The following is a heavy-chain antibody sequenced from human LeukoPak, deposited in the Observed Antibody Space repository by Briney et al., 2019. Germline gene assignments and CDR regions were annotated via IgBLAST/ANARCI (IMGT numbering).Heavy chain of an antibody. Sequence: ASVKVSCKASGYTFTGYYMHWVRQAPGQGLEWMGWINPNSGGTNYAQKFQGRVTMTRDTSISTAYMELSRLRSDDTAVYYCATSLHCSSPSCRNYWGQGTLVTVSS. J-gene: IGHJ4*02. CDR3: ATSLHCSSPSCRNY. CDR2: INPNSGGT. D-gene: IGHD2-2*01. CDR1: GYTFTGYY. V-gene: IGHV1-2*02.